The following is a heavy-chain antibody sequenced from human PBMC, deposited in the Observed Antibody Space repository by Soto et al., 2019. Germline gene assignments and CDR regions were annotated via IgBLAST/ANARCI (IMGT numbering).Heavy chain of an antibody. CDR3: AREGGSETLQPSYNWFDT. J-gene: IGHJ5*02. V-gene: IGHV1-2*02. D-gene: IGHD6-25*01. CDR2: INANNGGA. Sequence: ASVKVSCKASGYTFTDYHIHWVRQAPGQGLEFMGWINANNGGAGSAQQFQGRVTVTRDTSITTVYMELSNLRSDDTAIYYCAREGGSETLQPSYNWFDTWGQGTLVTVSS. CDR1: GYTFTDYH.